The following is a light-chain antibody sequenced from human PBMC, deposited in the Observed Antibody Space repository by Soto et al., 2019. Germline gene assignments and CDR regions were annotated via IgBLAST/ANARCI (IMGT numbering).Light chain of an antibody. CDR2: DVD. Sequence: QSVLTQPASVSGSPGQSITISCTGTSSDVGGYKYVSWYQQHPGKAPKLLIYDVDNRPSGVSNRFSGSKSGNTASLTISGLQAEDEADYYCSSYTSSISYVFGTGTKATVL. CDR3: SSYTSSISYV. V-gene: IGLV2-14*03. J-gene: IGLJ1*01. CDR1: SSDVGGYKY.